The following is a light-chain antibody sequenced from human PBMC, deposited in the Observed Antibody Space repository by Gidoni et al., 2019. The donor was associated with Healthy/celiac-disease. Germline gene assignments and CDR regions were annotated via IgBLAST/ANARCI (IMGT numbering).Light chain of an antibody. CDR3: QQYNSYSIT. Sequence: DLQLPQSPSTLSASVGDRVTITCRASQSISSWLAWYQQKPGNAPKLLIYKASSLESGVPSRFSGSGSWTEFTITISSLQPDDVATYYCQQYNSYSITFGQGTRLEIK. CDR2: KAS. V-gene: IGKV1-5*03. J-gene: IGKJ5*01. CDR1: QSISSW.